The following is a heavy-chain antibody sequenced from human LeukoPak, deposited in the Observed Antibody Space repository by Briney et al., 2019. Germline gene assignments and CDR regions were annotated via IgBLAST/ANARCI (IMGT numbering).Heavy chain of an antibody. Sequence: GESLKISCKGSGYSFTSYWIGWVRQMPGKGLEWMGIIYPGDSDTRYSPSFQGQVTISADKSISTAYLQWSSLKASDTAMYYCARDRITMVRGGNYYGMDVWGQGTMVTVSS. CDR3: ARDRITMVRGGNYYGMDV. V-gene: IGHV5-51*01. CDR2: IYPGDSDT. J-gene: IGHJ6*02. D-gene: IGHD3-10*01. CDR1: GYSFTSYW.